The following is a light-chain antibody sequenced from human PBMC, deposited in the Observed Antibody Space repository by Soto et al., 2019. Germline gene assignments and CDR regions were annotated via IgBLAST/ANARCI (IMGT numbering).Light chain of an antibody. CDR1: QSVLYSSNNKNY. CDR3: QQYYCTPRT. J-gene: IGKJ1*01. Sequence: DIVMTQSPDSLAVSLGERATINCKSSQSVLYSSNNKNYLAWYQQKPGQPPKLLIYWASTRESGVPDRFSGSGSGTDFTLNISRAQAKDVAFYYCQQYYCTPRTFCQGTKVEIK. V-gene: IGKV4-1*01. CDR2: WAS.